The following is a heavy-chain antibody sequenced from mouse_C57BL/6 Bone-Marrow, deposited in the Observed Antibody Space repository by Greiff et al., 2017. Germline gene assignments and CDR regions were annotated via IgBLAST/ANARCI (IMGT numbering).Heavy chain of an antibody. CDR1: GYTFTDYN. CDR3: ARVGRALYAMDY. J-gene: IGHJ4*01. CDR2: INPNNGGT. Sequence: VHVKQSGPELVKPGASVKIPCKASGYTFTDYNMDWVKQSHGKSLEWIGDINPNNGGTIYNQKFKGKATLTVDKSSSTAYMELRSLTSEDTAVYYCARVGRALYAMDYWGQGTSVTVSS. V-gene: IGHV1-18*01. D-gene: IGHD4-1*01.